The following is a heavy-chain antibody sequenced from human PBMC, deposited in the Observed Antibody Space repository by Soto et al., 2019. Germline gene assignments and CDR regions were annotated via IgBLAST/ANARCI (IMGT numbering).Heavy chain of an antibody. CDR3: ARMESFGSLNWFDP. D-gene: IGHD5-18*01. Sequence: ASVKVSCRASGYTFTNNDVSWVRQATGQGLEWMGWMNPGSGDTGYAQKFQGRVTMTRDISIATAYMELNSLTSEDTAIYYCARMESFGSLNWFDPWGQGTLVTVSS. V-gene: IGHV1-8*02. J-gene: IGHJ5*02. CDR2: MNPGSGDT. CDR1: GYTFTNND.